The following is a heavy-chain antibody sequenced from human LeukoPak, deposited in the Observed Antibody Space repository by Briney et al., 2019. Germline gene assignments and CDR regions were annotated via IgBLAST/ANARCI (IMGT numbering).Heavy chain of an antibody. J-gene: IGHJ4*02. V-gene: IGHV4-38-2*02. CDR3: ARISDTGSSLFDY. Sequence: TSETLSLTCTVSGYSISSGYYWGWIRQPPGKGLEWIGSIYHSGSTYYNPSLDSRVTISVDTSKNQFSLNLNSVTAADTAVYFCARISDTGSSLFDYWGQGTLVTVSS. D-gene: IGHD1-26*01. CDR1: GYSISSGYY. CDR2: IYHSGST.